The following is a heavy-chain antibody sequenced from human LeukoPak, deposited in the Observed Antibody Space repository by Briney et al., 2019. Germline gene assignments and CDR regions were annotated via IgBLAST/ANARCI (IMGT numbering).Heavy chain of an antibody. J-gene: IGHJ4*02. CDR2: ISSTSTYI. Sequence: GGSLRLSCAASGFTFSTFSFNWVRQAPGGGLEWVSSISSTSTYIFYADSVKGRFTISRDNAKNSLYLHMDSLRAEDTALYYCARDISSGWSFDFWGQGALVTVSS. D-gene: IGHD6-19*01. CDR1: GFTFSTFS. V-gene: IGHV3-21*01. CDR3: ARDISSGWSFDF.